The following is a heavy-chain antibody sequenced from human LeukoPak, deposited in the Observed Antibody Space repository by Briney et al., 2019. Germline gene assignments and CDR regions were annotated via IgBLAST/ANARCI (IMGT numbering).Heavy chain of an antibody. V-gene: IGHV3-48*04. CDR3: ARERLDSSGYYGDYYYYMDV. D-gene: IGHD3-22*01. CDR2: ISSSSSTI. Sequence: PGGSLRLSCAAYGFTFDDCAMHWVRQAPGKGLEWVSYISSSSSTIYYADSVKGRFTISRDNAKNSLYLQMNSLRAEDTAVYYCARERLDSSGYYGDYYYYMDVWGKGTTVTVSS. J-gene: IGHJ6*03. CDR1: GFTFDDCA.